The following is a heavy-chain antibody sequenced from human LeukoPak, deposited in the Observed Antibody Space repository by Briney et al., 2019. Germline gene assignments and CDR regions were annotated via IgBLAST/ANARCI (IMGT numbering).Heavy chain of an antibody. CDR2: INSGGST. V-gene: IGHV3-23*01. CDR3: AKGLQQWLNWFDP. D-gene: IGHD6-19*01. J-gene: IGHJ5*02. CDR1: GFTFSTYA. Sequence: PGGSLRLSCAASGFTFSTYAMSWVRQAPGKGLGGVSAINSGGSTYYADSLKGRFTISRDNSKNTLYLQMNSLRADDTAVYYCAKGLQQWLNWFDPWGQGTLVTVSS.